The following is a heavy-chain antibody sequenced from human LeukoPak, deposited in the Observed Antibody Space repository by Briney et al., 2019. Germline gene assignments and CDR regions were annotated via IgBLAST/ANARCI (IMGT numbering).Heavy chain of an antibody. J-gene: IGHJ4*02. CDR2: IRSKAYGGTT. Sequence: PWGSLRLSCAASGFTFSSYSMNWVRQAPGKGLEWVGFIRSKAYGGTTEYAASVKGRFTISRDDSKSIAYLQMNSLKTEDTAVYYCTRGRRATHDYWGQGTLVTVSS. CDR3: TRGRRATHDY. CDR1: GFTFSSYS. D-gene: IGHD1-26*01. V-gene: IGHV3-49*04.